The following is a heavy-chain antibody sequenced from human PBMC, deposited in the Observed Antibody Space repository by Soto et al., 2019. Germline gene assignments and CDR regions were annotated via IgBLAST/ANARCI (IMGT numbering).Heavy chain of an antibody. CDR2: TIPILDTATLFGTT. CDR1: GGTFSNYA. Sequence: QVQLVQSGAAVKKPGSSVKVSCKASGGTFSNYAISWVRQAPGQRLEWVGGTIPILDTATLFGTTKYAQKFEAGVTLTADDSTSTVYMDLSSLTSEDTAVYYCARDKRGTPAVLWGQGTLVTVSS. CDR3: ARDKRGTPAVL. J-gene: IGHJ4*02. V-gene: IGHV1-69*12. D-gene: IGHD2-2*01.